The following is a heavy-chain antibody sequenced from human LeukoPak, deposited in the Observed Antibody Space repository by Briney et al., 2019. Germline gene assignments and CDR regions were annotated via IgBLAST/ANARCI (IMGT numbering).Heavy chain of an antibody. CDR3: AKTHYYDSSDEPTDY. CDR1: GFTFSSYG. D-gene: IGHD3-22*01. J-gene: IGHJ4*02. Sequence: GGSLRLSCAASGFTFSSYGMHWVRQAPGKGLEWVAFIRYDGSNKYYADSVKGRFTISRDNSKNTLYLQMNSLRAEDTAVYYCAKTHYYDSSDEPTDYWGQGTLVTVSS. CDR2: IRYDGSNK. V-gene: IGHV3-30*02.